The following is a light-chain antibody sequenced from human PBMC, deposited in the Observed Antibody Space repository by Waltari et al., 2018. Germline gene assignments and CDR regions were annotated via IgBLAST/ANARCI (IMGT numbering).Light chain of an antibody. V-gene: IGLV1-40*01. Sequence: QSVLTQPPSVSGAPGQRVTISCTGSSSNIGAGYEVHWYQQFPGTAPKLLIYGNNDRPSGVPDRFSGSKSDTSASLAISGLQADDEAEYHCQSYDNGLRGRVFGGGTKVTVL. CDR2: GNN. CDR1: SSNIGAGYE. J-gene: IGLJ3*02. CDR3: QSYDNGLRGRV.